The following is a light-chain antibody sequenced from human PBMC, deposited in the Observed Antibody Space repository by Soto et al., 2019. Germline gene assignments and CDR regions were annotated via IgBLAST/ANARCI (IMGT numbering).Light chain of an antibody. CDR3: LQVNSYPYS. CDR2: GAS. V-gene: IGKV3-15*01. CDR1: QSINSN. J-gene: IGKJ2*01. Sequence: EVLMTQSPATLSVSPGDRATLSCRASQSINSNLAWYQQQPGQAPRLLIYGASTRATAVPDRFSGSGSGTDFTLTITSLQSDDFATYYCLQVNSYPYSFGQGTKLEIK.